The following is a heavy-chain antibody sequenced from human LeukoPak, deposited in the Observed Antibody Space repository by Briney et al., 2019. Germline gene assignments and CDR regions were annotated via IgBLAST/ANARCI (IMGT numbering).Heavy chain of an antibody. J-gene: IGHJ4*02. D-gene: IGHD1-26*01. CDR2: INPSGGST. CDR1: GYTFTSYY. CDR3: ARQVGATKGAFFDY. V-gene: IGHV1-46*01. Sequence: ASVKVSCKASGYTFTSYYMHWVRQAPGQGLEWMGIINPSGGSTSYAQKFQGRVTITRDTSASTAYMELSSLRSEDTAVYYCARQVGATKGAFFDYWGQGTLVTVSS.